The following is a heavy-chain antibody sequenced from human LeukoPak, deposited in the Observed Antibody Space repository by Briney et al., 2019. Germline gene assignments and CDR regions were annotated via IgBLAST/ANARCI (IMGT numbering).Heavy chain of an antibody. CDR2: IYYRGFA. D-gene: IGHD3-10*01. V-gene: IGHV4-59*01. CDR3: ARESWDTMVRGVIYDS. CDR1: GGSISSYY. Sequence: PSETLSLTCTVSGGSISSYYWSWIRQPPGKGLEWIGYIYYRGFANYNPSLKSRVTISVDTSRNQISLKMNSVTAADTAVYYCARESWDTMVRGVIYDSWGQGTLVTVSS. J-gene: IGHJ4*02.